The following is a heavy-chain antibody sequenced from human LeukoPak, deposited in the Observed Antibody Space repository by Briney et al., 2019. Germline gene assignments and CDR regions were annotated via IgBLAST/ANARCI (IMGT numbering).Heavy chain of an antibody. J-gene: IGHJ4*02. CDR1: GFPFSSYS. CDR2: IKPDGTTK. Sequence: GGSLRLSCAASGFPFSSYSMTWVRQAPGKGLEWVANIKPDGTTKFYVDSVKGRFTISRDNALNSLYLQMNSLRAEDTAIYYCARSIPYGPPWYGRSAYWGQGTLVTVSS. D-gene: IGHD2-21*01. CDR3: ARSIPYGPPWYGRSAY. V-gene: IGHV3-7*03.